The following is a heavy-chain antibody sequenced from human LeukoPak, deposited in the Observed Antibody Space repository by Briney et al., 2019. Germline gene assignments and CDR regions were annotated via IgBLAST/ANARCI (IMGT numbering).Heavy chain of an antibody. D-gene: IGHD7-27*01. Sequence: GGSLRLSCAASGFTVSSYSMNWVRQVPGKELEWVSHISSSGSMIWYADSVKGRFTISRDSAKNSLHLQMNSLRAEDTAVYYCARDPESNWGWDLDYWGQGTLVTVSS. CDR2: ISSSGSMI. J-gene: IGHJ4*02. CDR3: ARDPESNWGWDLDY. CDR1: GFTVSSYS. V-gene: IGHV3-48*01.